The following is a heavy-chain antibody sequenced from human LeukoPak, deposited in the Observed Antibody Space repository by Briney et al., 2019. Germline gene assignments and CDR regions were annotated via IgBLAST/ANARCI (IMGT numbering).Heavy chain of an antibody. V-gene: IGHV3-30*02. CDR3: TTGDSSGKDY. J-gene: IGHJ4*02. Sequence: GGSLRLSCAASGFTFSSYEMNWVRQAPGKGLEWVAFIRYDGRNKYYADSVKGRFTISRDNSKNTLCLQMNSLKTEDTAVYYCTTGDSSGKDYWGQGTLVTVSS. CDR1: GFTFSSYE. CDR2: IRYDGRNK. D-gene: IGHD3-22*01.